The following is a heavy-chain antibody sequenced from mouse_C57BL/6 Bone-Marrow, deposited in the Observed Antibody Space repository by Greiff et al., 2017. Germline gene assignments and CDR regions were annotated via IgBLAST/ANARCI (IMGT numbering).Heavy chain of an antibody. CDR1: GYTFTGYW. V-gene: IGHV1-9*01. J-gene: IGHJ1*03. D-gene: IGHD1-1*01. Sequence: VQGVESGAELMKPGASVKLSCKATGYTFTGYWIEWVKQRPGHGLEWIGEILPGSGSTNYNEKFKAKATFTADTSSNTAYMQLSSLTTGDSAIYYCARGYGSSYWYFDVWGTGTTVTVSS. CDR3: ARGYGSSYWYFDV. CDR2: ILPGSGST.